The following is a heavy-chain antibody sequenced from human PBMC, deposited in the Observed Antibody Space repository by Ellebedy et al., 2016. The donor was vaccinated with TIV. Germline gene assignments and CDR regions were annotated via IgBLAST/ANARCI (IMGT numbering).Heavy chain of an antibody. J-gene: IGHJ4*02. CDR2: IIQSGTM. V-gene: IGHV4-34*01. CDR1: GGSLSGYY. Sequence: MPSETLSLTCAVYGGSLSGYYWNWIRQPPGKGLEWIGEIIQSGTMNYSPSLKSRVTISVDKSKNQFSLKLSSVTAADTAVYFCARGIYGSGSVDYWGQGTLVTASS. D-gene: IGHD3-10*01. CDR3: ARGIYGSGSVDY.